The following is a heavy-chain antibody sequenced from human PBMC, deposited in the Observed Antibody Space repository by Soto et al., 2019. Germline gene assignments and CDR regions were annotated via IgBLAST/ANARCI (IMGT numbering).Heavy chain of an antibody. Sequence: QVQLVQSGAEVKKPGSSVKVSCKASGGTFSSYAISWVRQSPGQGLAWMGGIIPIVGTANYAQTFQGRVTITAAESTSTAYMELSSLRSEDTAVYYCARAPADYGGNWFDPWGQGTLVTVSS. J-gene: IGHJ5*02. CDR2: IIPIVGTA. D-gene: IGHD4-17*01. CDR3: ARAPADYGGNWFDP. V-gene: IGHV1-69*12. CDR1: GGTFSSYA.